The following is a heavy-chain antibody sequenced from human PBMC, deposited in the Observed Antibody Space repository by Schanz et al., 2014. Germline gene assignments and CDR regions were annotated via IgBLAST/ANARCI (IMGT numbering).Heavy chain of an antibody. V-gene: IGHV3-23*04. J-gene: IGHJ4*02. CDR3: AKIERNED. CDR1: GFSFGNYG. D-gene: IGHD1-1*01. CDR2: FDAHDGRA. Sequence: EVQLVASGGGLVQPGGSLRLSCEASGFSFGNYGMSWVRQAPGKGLEWVSGFDAHDGRAYYADSAKGRFTISRDNSKSTLYLQMNSLRAEDTAVYFCAKIERNEDWGQGTLGTVSS.